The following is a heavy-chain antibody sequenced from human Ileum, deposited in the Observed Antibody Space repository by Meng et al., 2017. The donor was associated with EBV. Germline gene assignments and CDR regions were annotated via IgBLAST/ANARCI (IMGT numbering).Heavy chain of an antibody. CDR2: ISGSGGST. CDR3: AKKESSGYQPYDY. V-gene: IGHV3-23*01. J-gene: IGHJ4*02. CDR1: GFTFSSYA. D-gene: IGHD2-2*01. Sequence: VQGLGSGGGLVQPGGSLRLSCAVSGFTFSSYAMSWVRQAPGKGLEWVSAISGSGGSTYYADSVKGRFTISRDNSKNTLYLQMNSLKAEDTAVYYCAKKESSGYQPYDYWGQGTLVTVSS.